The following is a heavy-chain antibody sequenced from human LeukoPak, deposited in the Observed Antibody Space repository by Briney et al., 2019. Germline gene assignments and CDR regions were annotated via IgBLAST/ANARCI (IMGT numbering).Heavy chain of an antibody. CDR2: INPNSGGT. CDR1: GYTFTGYY. V-gene: IGHV1-2*02. Sequence: ASVEVSCKASGYTFTGYYMHWVRQAPGQGLEWMGWINPNSGGTNYAQKFQGRVTITRNTSISTAYMELSSLRSEDTAVYYCARVGGTVTPPDYWGQGTLVTVSS. J-gene: IGHJ4*02. D-gene: IGHD4-17*01. CDR3: ARVGGTVTPPDY.